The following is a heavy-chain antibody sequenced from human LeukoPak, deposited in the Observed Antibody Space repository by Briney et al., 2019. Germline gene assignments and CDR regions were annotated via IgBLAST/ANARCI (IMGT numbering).Heavy chain of an antibody. J-gene: IGHJ5*02. D-gene: IGHD3-22*01. Sequence: SETLSLTCTVSGGSISSGDYYWSWIRQPPGKGLEWIGYIYYSGSTNYNPSLKSRVTISVDTSKNQFSLKLSSVTAADTAVYYCARAPFPHAINYYDSSGYPWGQGTLVTVSS. CDR3: ARAPFPHAINYYDSSGYP. CDR1: GGSISSGDYY. V-gene: IGHV4-30-4*08. CDR2: IYYSGST.